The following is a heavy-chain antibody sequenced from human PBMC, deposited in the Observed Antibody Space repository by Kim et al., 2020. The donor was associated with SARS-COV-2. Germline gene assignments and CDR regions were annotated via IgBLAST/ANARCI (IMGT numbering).Heavy chain of an antibody. V-gene: IGHV3-23*01. CDR3: ARIPNYAPYPNWFDP. D-gene: IGHD1-7*01. J-gene: IGHJ5*02. CDR1: GFAFSAYV. CDR2: ITANGATT. Sequence: GGSLRLSCAASGFAFSAYVINWVRQAPGKGLEWVSAITANGATTYYADSVKGRFTISRDNSKNTLYLQMNSLRADDTAVYYCARIPNYAPYPNWFDPWCQGTPVTVSS.